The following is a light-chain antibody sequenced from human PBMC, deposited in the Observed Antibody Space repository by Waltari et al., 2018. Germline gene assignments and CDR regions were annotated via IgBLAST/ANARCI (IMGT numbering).Light chain of an antibody. Sequence: EIVLTQSPATLYLSPWERATLSCRASERVAAYLGWYQQRLGRPPRLLIYDASNRATGIPARFSGSGSGTDFTLTIDSLEPEDFAVYYCQQRFRWPLTFGGGTRVE. CDR1: ERVAAY. J-gene: IGKJ4*01. V-gene: IGKV3-11*01. CDR3: QQRFRWPLT. CDR2: DAS.